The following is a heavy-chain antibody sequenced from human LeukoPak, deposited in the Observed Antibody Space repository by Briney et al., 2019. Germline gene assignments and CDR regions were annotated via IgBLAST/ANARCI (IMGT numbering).Heavy chain of an antibody. V-gene: IGHV1-69*06. Sequence: SVKVSCKASGGTFSSYAISWVRQAPGQGLEWMGGIIPIFGTANYAQKFQGRVTITADKSTSTAYMELSSLRSEDTAVYYCARALGNYYDSSGYYFDYWGQGTLVTVSS. CDR1: GGTFSSYA. D-gene: IGHD3-22*01. J-gene: IGHJ4*02. CDR3: ARALGNYYDSSGYYFDY. CDR2: IIPIFGTA.